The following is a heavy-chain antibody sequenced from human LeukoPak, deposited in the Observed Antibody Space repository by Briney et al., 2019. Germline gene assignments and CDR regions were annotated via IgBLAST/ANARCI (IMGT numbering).Heavy chain of an antibody. J-gene: IGHJ3*02. D-gene: IGHD6-19*01. CDR3: TREAYSSGAFDI. CDR1: GFTFSDYY. CDR2: ISSSSSYT. Sequence: GGSLRLSCAASGFTFSDYYMTWIRQAPGKGLQWVSYISSSSSYTNYADSVKGRFTISRDNAKNSLYLQMNSLRAEDTAIYYCTREAYSSGAFDIWGRGTMVTVSS. V-gene: IGHV3-11*05.